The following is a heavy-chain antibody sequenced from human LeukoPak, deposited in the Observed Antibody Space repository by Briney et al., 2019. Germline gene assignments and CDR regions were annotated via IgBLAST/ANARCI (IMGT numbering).Heavy chain of an antibody. CDR2: IYHSGST. D-gene: IGHD3-10*01. Sequence: SETLSLTCTVSGYSISSGYYWGWIRQPPGQGLEWIGSIYHSGSTYYNPSLKSRVTISVDTSKNQFSLKLSSVTAADTAVYYCAREETGQYYYYYYYMDVWGKGTTVTVSS. CDR3: AREETGQYYYYYYYMDV. CDR1: GYSISSGYY. V-gene: IGHV4-38-2*02. J-gene: IGHJ6*03.